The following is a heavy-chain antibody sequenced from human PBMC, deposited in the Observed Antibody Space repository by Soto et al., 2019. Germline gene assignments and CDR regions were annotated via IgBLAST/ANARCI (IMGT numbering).Heavy chain of an antibody. CDR1: GYTFTSYG. Sequence: ASVKVPCKASGYTFTSYGISWVRQAPGQGLEWMGWISAYNGNTNYAQKLQGRVTMTTDTSTSTAYMELRSLRSDDTAVYYCARGGEDYASPNWFDPWGQGTLVTVSS. D-gene: IGHD3-16*01. CDR2: ISAYNGNT. J-gene: IGHJ5*02. V-gene: IGHV1-18*04. CDR3: ARGGEDYASPNWFDP.